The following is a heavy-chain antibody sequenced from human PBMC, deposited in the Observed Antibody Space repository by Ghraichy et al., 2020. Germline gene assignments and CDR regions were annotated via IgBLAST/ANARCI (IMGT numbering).Heavy chain of an antibody. CDR1: GFTVSSNY. D-gene: IGHD2-15*01. J-gene: IGHJ4*02. CDR3: ARVTRLAEGGRYFDY. CDR2: IYSGGST. V-gene: IGHV3-66*01. Sequence: GGSLRLSCAASGFTVSSNYMSWVRQAPGKGLEWVSVIYSGGSTYYADSVKGRFTISRDNSKNTLYLHMNNLRAEDTAVYYCARVTRLAEGGRYFDYWGQGTLVTVSS.